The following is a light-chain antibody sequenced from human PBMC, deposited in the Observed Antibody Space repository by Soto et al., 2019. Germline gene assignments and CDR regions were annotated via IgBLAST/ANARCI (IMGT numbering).Light chain of an antibody. J-gene: IGLJ2*01. CDR2: EVT. V-gene: IGLV2-8*01. Sequence: QSALTQPPSASGSPGQSVTISCTGTSSDVGGYNFVSWYQHHPGKAPKLLIYEVTKRPSGVPDRFSGSKSGNTASLTVSGLQAQDEADYYCTSYAGYNIPVLLGGGTKLTVL. CDR1: SSDVGGYNF. CDR3: TSYAGYNIPVL.